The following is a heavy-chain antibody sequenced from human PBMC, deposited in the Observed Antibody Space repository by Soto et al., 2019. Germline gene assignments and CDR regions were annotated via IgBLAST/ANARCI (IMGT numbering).Heavy chain of an antibody. D-gene: IGHD3-10*01. CDR2: IFWDDEK. CDR1: RFSLSTSGVT. CDR3: VDPDAGFGESVYHMAD. J-gene: IGHJ6*02. V-gene: IGHV2-5*02. Sequence: QITLEESGPTLVKPTQTLTLTCTFSRFSLSTSGVTVGWIRQPPGKALEWLALIFWDDEKRYSPSLKHRLTIAKDTSRNQVDLTMTNMDPVDTASYYCVDPDAGFGESVYHMADWGQGTAVIVSS.